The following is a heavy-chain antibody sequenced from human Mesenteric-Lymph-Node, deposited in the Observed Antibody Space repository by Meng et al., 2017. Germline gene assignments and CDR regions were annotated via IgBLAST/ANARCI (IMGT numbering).Heavy chain of an antibody. CDR3: ARSGSSGWIDY. CDR2: TYYRSKWYN. J-gene: IGHJ4*02. D-gene: IGHD6-19*01. V-gene: IGHV6-1*01. Sequence: QVTLQQSGSGLVKPSQTPPLPWAISGASGSCNSAAWNWNRQSPSRGLEWLGRTYYRSKWYNGYAVSVKSRITINPDTSKNQFSLQLNSVTPEDTAMYYCARSGSSGWIDYWGQGTLVTVSS. CDR1: GASGSCNSAA.